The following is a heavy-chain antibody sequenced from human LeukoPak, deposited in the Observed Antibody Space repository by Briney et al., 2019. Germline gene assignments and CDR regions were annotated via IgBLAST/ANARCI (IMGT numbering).Heavy chain of an antibody. Sequence: GRSLRLSCAASGFTFSSYAMHWVRQAPGKGLEWVAVISYDGSNKYYADSVKGRFTISRDNSKNTLYLQMNSLRAEDTAVYYCARDKDYGSGSYPWGWGQGTLVTVSS. CDR2: ISYDGSNK. CDR3: ARDKDYGSGSYPWG. V-gene: IGHV3-30-3*01. CDR1: GFTFSSYA. J-gene: IGHJ4*02. D-gene: IGHD3-10*01.